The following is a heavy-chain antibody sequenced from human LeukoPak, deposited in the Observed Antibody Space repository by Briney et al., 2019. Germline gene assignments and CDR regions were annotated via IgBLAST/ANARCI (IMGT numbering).Heavy chain of an antibody. CDR3: ARASGAVAGKGNEY. CDR2: IYPGDSDT. V-gene: IGHV5-51*01. CDR1: GYSFTTYW. Sequence: GESLKISFKGSGYSFTTYWIAWVRQMPGKGLEWMGIIYPGDSDTIYSPSFQGQVTVSADKSISTAYLQWSSLRASDTATYYCARASGAVAGKGNEYWGQGTLVTVSS. D-gene: IGHD6-19*01. J-gene: IGHJ4*02.